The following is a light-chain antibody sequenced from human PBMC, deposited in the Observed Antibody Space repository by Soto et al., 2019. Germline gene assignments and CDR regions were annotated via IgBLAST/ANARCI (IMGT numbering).Light chain of an antibody. CDR1: QGISNY. CDR2: AAY. CDR3: QKYTTVPA. J-gene: IGKJ4*01. Sequence: DIQMTQSPSSLSASVGDRVTITCRASQGISNYLDWYQQIPGKFPKLLISAAYTLQSVVPSRFSGSGSGTYFPLTSSILQPEDVATYYCQKYTTVPAFGGGTKVEIK. V-gene: IGKV1-27*01.